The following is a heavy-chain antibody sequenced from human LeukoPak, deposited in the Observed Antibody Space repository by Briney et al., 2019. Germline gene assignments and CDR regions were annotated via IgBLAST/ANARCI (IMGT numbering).Heavy chain of an antibody. V-gene: IGHV3-23*01. Sequence: GGSLRLSCAASGFTFSNHAMSWVRQAPGKGLEWVSIISGSGTVTYYADSVKGRFTISRDNSRNTLYLQMNSLRAEDTALYYCAKTSVGEGRIIGSGYFDNWGQGTLVTVSS. D-gene: IGHD2-15*01. J-gene: IGHJ4*02. CDR1: GFTFSNHA. CDR3: AKTSVGEGRIIGSGYFDN. CDR2: ISGSGTVT.